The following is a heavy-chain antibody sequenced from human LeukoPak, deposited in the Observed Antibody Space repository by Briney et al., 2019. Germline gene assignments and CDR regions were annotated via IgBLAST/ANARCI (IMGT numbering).Heavy chain of an antibody. CDR3: AGNYGPYYFDY. V-gene: IGHV3-33*01. CDR2: IWYDGSNK. D-gene: IGHD3-10*01. Sequence: GGSLRLSCAASGFTFSNYGMHWVRQDPGKGLEWVAVIWYDGSNKYYADSVKGRFTISGDNSKNTLYLQMNSLRAEDTAVYYCAGNYGPYYFDYWGQGTLVTISS. J-gene: IGHJ4*02. CDR1: GFTFSNYG.